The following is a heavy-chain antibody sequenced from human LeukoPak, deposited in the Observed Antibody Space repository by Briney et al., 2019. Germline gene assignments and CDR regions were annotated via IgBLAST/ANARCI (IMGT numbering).Heavy chain of an antibody. CDR2: ISYDGSNK. Sequence: PGRSLRLSCAASGFTFSSYGMHWVRQAPGKGLEWVAVISYDGSNKYYADSVKGRFTISRDNSKNTLYLQMNSLRAEDTAVYYCANRDYYGSGSYSMDVWGKGTTVTVSS. D-gene: IGHD3-10*01. V-gene: IGHV3-30*18. J-gene: IGHJ6*04. CDR1: GFTFSSYG. CDR3: ANRDYYGSGSYSMDV.